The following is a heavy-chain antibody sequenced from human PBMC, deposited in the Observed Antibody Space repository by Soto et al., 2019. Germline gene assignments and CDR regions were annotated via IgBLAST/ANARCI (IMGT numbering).Heavy chain of an antibody. CDR2: IWYDGSNK. CDR3: ASSFFSSGWYDAFDI. Sequence: GGCLRLSCAASGFTFSSYGMHWVRQAPGKGLEWVAVIWYDGSNKYYADSVKGRFTISRDNSKNTLYLQMNSLRAEDTAVYYCASSFFSSGWYDAFDIWGQGTMVTVSS. CDR1: GFTFSSYG. J-gene: IGHJ3*02. D-gene: IGHD6-19*01. V-gene: IGHV3-33*01.